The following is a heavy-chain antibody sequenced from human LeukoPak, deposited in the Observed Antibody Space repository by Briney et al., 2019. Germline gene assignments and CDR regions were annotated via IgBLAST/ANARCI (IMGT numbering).Heavy chain of an antibody. CDR1: GFTFSDYY. D-gene: IGHD6-13*01. Sequence: PGGSLRLSCAASGFTFSDYYMSWIRLAPGKGLEWVSYISSSGSTIYYADSVKGRSTISRDNAKNSLYLQMNSLRAEDTAVYYCARDREQLDVYYYYGMDVWGQGTTVTVSS. V-gene: IGHV3-11*01. CDR3: ARDREQLDVYYYYGMDV. J-gene: IGHJ6*02. CDR2: ISSSGSTI.